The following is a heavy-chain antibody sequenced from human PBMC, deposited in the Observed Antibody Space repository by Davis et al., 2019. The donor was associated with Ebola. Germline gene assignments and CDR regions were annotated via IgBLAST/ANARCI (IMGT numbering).Heavy chain of an antibody. J-gene: IGHJ3*02. CDR1: GYTFTSYG. D-gene: IGHD6-19*01. Sequence: SVKVSCKASGYTFTSYGISWVRQAPGQGLEWMGRIIPILGIANYAQKFQGRVTITADKSTSTAYMELSSLRSEDTAVYYCARETYSSGWYIDGNAFDIWGQGTMVTVSS. CDR2: IIPILGIA. CDR3: ARETYSSGWYIDGNAFDI. V-gene: IGHV1-69*04.